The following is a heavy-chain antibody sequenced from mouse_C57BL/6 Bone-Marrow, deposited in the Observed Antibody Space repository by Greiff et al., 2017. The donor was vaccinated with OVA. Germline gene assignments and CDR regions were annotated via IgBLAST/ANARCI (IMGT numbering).Heavy chain of an antibody. CDR2: INPNNGGT. CDR3: ARDYGSSYEYYYAMDY. D-gene: IGHD1-1*01. J-gene: IGHJ4*01. V-gene: IGHV1-26*01. CDR1: GYTFTDYY. Sequence: EVKLQQSGPELVKPGASVKISCKASGYTFTDYYMNWVKQSHGKSLEWIGDINPNNGGTSYNQKFKGKATLTVDKSSSTAYMELRSLTSEDSAVYYCARDYGSSYEYYYAMDYWGQGTSVTVSS.